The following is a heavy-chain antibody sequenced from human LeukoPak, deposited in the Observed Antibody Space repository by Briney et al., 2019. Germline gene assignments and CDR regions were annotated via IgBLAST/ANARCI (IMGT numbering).Heavy chain of an antibody. J-gene: IGHJ5*02. V-gene: IGHV3-23*01. CDR3: AKDHIPPFMIVVVPTPRGYDWFDP. D-gene: IGHD3-22*01. CDR1: GFTFSSYA. CDR2: ISGSGGST. Sequence: PGGSLRLSCAASGFTFSSYAMSWVRQAPGKGLEWVSAISGSGGSTYYADSVKGRFTISRDNSKNTLYLQMNSLRAEDTAVYYCAKDHIPPFMIVVVPTPRGYDWFDPWGQGTLVTVSS.